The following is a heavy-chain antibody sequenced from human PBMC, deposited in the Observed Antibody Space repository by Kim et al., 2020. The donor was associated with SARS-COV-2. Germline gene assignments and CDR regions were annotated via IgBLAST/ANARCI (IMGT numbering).Heavy chain of an antibody. V-gene: IGHV3-23*01. CDR2: ISGSGGST. CDR3: AKGSYSEKAGYWYFDL. J-gene: IGHJ2*01. CDR1: GFTFSSYA. Sequence: GGSLRLSCAASGFTFSSYAMSWVRQAPGKGLEWVSAISGSGGSTYYADSVKGRFTISRDNSKNTLYLQMNSLRAEDTAVYYCAKGSYSEKAGYWYFDLWGRGTLVTVSS. D-gene: IGHD6-6*01.